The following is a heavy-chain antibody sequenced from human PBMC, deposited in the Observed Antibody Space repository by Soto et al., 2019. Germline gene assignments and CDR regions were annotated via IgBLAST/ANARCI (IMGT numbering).Heavy chain of an antibody. J-gene: IGHJ4*02. CDR2: IKAGTGNT. CDR3: ARDLGGWTDY. Sequence: QVQLVQSGAEVKKPGASLKVSCKASGYTFTSYAMHWVRQAPGQRRDWMGWIKAGTGNTKYSQKCQGRVTITRDTSASTAYMELSSLRSEDTAVYYCARDLGGWTDYWGQGTLVTVSS. D-gene: IGHD2-15*01. CDR1: GYTFTSYA. V-gene: IGHV1-3*01.